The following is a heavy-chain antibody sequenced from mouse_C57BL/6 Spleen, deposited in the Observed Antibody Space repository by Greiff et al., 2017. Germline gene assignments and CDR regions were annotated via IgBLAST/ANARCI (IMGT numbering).Heavy chain of an antibody. CDR1: GYTFTSYW. CDR2: IDPSDSET. D-gene: IGHD1-3*01. J-gene: IGHJ3*01. CDR3: ARSLIKVGFAY. Sequence: QVHVKQPGAELVRPGSSVKLSCKASGYTFTSYWMHWVKQRPIQGLEWIGNIDPSDSETHYNQKFKDKATLTVDKSSSTAYMQLSSLTSEDSAVYYCARSLIKVGFAYWGQGTLVTVSA. V-gene: IGHV1-52*01.